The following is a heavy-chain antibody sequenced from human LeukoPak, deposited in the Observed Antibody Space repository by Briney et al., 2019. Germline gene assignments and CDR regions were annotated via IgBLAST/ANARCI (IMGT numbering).Heavy chain of an antibody. V-gene: IGHV4-59*01. CDR2: IHSSGDT. CDR3: ARDILAVGATHYFDY. Sequence: SETLSLTCTVSGGSITTYYWSWIRQSPGRGLEWIGQIHSSGDTYYNPSLKSRVAVSLDASKNQFSVRMSSVTAADTAIYYCARDILAVGATHYFDYWGQGSLVTVST. D-gene: IGHD1-26*01. J-gene: IGHJ4*02. CDR1: GGSITTYY.